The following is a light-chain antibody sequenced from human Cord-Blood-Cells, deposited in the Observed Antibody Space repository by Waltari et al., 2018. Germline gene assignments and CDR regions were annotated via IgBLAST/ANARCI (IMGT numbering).Light chain of an antibody. CDR3: QQYNNWPPLT. J-gene: IGKJ4*01. V-gene: IGKV3-15*01. CDR1: QSVSSN. Sequence: IVLTQSPATLSVTPEERATISCRASQSVSSNLAWYKQKPGQAPRLLIYGASTRATGIPARFSGSGSGTEFTLTISSLQSEDFAVYYCQQYNNWPPLTFGGGTKVEIK. CDR2: GAS.